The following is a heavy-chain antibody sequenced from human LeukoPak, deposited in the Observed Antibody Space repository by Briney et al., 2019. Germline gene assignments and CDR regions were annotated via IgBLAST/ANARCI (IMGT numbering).Heavy chain of an antibody. V-gene: IGHV3-64*01. Sequence: GGSLRLSCAASGFTFSSYAMHWVRQAPGKGLEYVSAISSNGGSTYYANPVKGRFTISRDNSKNTLYLQMGSLRAEDMAVYYCARDLAPGATEVYYYMDVWGKGTTVTVSS. CDR2: ISSNGGST. D-gene: IGHD1-26*01. CDR1: GFTFSSYA. CDR3: ARDLAPGATEVYYYMDV. J-gene: IGHJ6*03.